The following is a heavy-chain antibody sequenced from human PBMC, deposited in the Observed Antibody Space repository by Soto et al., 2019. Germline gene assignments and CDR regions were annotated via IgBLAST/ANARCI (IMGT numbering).Heavy chain of an antibody. Sequence: QVQLQQWGAGLLKPSETLCLICTVCGGSFSAYYWSWIRQPPGKGLELIGEINHSGSTNYNPALKSRVTMSVDTSKNQFSLKLNSVTAADTAVYYCATTGGGSNWYGWFDPWGQVTLVTVSS. V-gene: IGHV4-34*01. J-gene: IGHJ5*02. D-gene: IGHD6-13*01. CDR1: GGSFSAYY. CDR3: ATTGGGSNWYGWFDP. CDR2: INHSGST.